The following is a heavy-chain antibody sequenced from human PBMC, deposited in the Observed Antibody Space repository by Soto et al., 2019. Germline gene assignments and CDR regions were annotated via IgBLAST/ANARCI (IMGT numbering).Heavy chain of an antibody. Sequence: EVQLLESGGGLVQPGGSLRLSCAASGFTFSSYTMTWVRQAPGKGLEWVSAISGSGTTTYYADSVKGRFTLSRDNSKNTLNLQMDSLRADDTAVYYCAKGEYSSGRNWFDPWGQETLVTVSS. CDR1: GFTFSSYT. D-gene: IGHD6-19*01. V-gene: IGHV3-23*01. CDR3: AKGEYSSGRNWFDP. CDR2: ISGSGTTT. J-gene: IGHJ5*02.